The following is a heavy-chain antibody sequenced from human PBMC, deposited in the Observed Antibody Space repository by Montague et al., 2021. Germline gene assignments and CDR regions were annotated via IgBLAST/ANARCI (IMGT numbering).Heavy chain of an antibody. Sequence: CAISGDSVSSIDATCNWIRHSSSRGLEQLVRTYYRSKWYNEYAISVKSRITVNPDTSKNQFSLLLNSVTPEDTAVYYCARGWQKRFDPWGQGTLVTVSS. CDR3: ARGWQKRFDP. J-gene: IGHJ5*02. CDR1: GDSVSSIDAT. D-gene: IGHD5-24*01. V-gene: IGHV6-1*01. CDR2: TYYRSKWYN.